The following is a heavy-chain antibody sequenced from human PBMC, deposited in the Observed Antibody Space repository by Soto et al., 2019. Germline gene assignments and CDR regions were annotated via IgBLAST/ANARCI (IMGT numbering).Heavy chain of an antibody. V-gene: IGHV4-59*01. CDR1: GGSISSYY. D-gene: IGHD2-15*01. CDR3: ARFIDCSGGSCYPGAFDI. J-gene: IGHJ3*02. CDR2: IYYSGST. Sequence: SETLSLTCTVSGGSISSYYWSWSRQPPGKGLEWIGYIYYSGSTNYNPSLKRRVTISVDTSKNQFSLKLSSVTAADTAVYYCARFIDCSGGSCYPGAFDIWGQGTMLTVSS.